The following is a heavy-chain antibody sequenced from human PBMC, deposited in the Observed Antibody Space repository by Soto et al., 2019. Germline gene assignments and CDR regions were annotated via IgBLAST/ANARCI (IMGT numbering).Heavy chain of an antibody. V-gene: IGHV4-4*02. D-gene: IGHD6-19*01. CDR1: GGSISSSNW. CDR3: ARDSPLSSGWYFDY. J-gene: IGHJ4*02. CDR2: IYHSGST. Sequence: ASETLSLTCAVSGGSISSSNWWSWVRQPPGKGLEWIGEIYHSGSTNYNPSLKSRVTISVDKSKNQFSLKLSSVTAADTAVYYCARDSPLSSGWYFDYWGQGTLVTVSS.